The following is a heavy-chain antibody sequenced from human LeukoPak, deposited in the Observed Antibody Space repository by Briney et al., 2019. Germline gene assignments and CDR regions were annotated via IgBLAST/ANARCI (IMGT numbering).Heavy chain of an antibody. J-gene: IGHJ5*02. CDR2: INHSGST. CDR1: GGSFSCYY. V-gene: IGHV4-34*01. CDR3: ARHYGP. D-gene: IGHD3-16*01. Sequence: SETLCLTCAVYGGSFSCYYWSWIRQPPGKGLEWIGEINHSGSTYYNPSLKSRVTISVDTSKNQFSLKLNSVTAADTAVYYCARHYGPWGQGTLVTVSS.